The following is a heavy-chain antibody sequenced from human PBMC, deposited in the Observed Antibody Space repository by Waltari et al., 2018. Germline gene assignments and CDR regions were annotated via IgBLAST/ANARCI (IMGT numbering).Heavy chain of an antibody. J-gene: IGHJ4*02. CDR1: CDSMSSTDG. Sequence: QLQMQESGPGLVKPSGTLSLTCAVSCDSMSSTDGWGWSRQSPGKGLEWIGQVHQSGRTNYNPPFASRVTRSIDTSINQFSLRVTSATAADTAVYYCARDRGRGIYLDSWGPGTLVTVSP. CDR3: ARDRGRGIYLDS. D-gene: IGHD2-15*01. CDR2: VHQSGRT. V-gene: IGHV4-4*02.